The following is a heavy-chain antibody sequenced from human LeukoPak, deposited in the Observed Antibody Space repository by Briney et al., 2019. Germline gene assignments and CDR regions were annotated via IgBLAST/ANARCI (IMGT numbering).Heavy chain of an antibody. V-gene: IGHV4-30-4*01. D-gene: IGHD5-24*01. Sequence: SQTLSLTCNVSGGSLSSGVYYWSWIRQPPGKGLEWIGYIYYSGSTYYNPSPKSRVTISVDTSKIQFSLKLSSVTAADTAVYYCARDASRDGYNYDFWGQGTLVTVSS. J-gene: IGHJ4*02. CDR1: GGSLSSGVYY. CDR2: IYYSGST. CDR3: ARDASRDGYNYDF.